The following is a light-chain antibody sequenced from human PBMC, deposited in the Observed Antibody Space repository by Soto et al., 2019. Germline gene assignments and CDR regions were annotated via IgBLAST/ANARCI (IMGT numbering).Light chain of an antibody. J-gene: IGKJ2*01. CDR1: QSVLYSSNNKNY. V-gene: IGKV4-1*01. CDR3: QQYYSTPHT. CDR2: WAS. Sequence: DIVMTQSPDSLAVSLGERATINWKSSQSVLYSSNNKNYLAWYQQKPGQPPKLLIYWASTRESGVPDRFSGSGFGTDFTLTISSLQAEDVAVYYCQQYYSTPHTFGQWTKMEIK.